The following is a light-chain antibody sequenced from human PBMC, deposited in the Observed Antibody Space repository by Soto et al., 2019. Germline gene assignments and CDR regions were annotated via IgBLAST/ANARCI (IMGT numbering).Light chain of an antibody. V-gene: IGLV2-14*01. CDR1: SSDVGGYNY. Sequence: QSALTQPASVSGSPGQSITISCTGTSSDVGGYNYVSWYQQHPAKAPKLMIYEVSNRPSGVSHRFSGSKSGNTASLTISGLPAEDEADYCCFSYTTSSTPVFGGGTKLTVL. J-gene: IGLJ3*02. CDR3: FSYTTSSTPV. CDR2: EVS.